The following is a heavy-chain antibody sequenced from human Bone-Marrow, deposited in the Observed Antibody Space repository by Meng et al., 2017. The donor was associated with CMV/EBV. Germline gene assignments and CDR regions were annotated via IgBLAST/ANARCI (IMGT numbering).Heavy chain of an antibody. Sequence: GGSMRLSCAASGFTFNHAWMSWVRQAPGKGQEWVGRIKSITDGGTTDYAAPVKGRFTISRDDSKDTLYLQINSLKTEDTALYYGTKYSNYVKELDCWGQGTRVTGSS. V-gene: IGHV3-15*01. D-gene: IGHD4-11*01. CDR2: IKSITDGGTT. J-gene: IGHJ4*02. CDR1: GFTFNHAW. CDR3: TKYSNYVKELDC.